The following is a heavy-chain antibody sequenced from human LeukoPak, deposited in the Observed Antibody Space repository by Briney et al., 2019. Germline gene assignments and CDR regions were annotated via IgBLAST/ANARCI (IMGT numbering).Heavy chain of an antibody. Sequence: ASVKVSCKASGYTFTSYDINWVRQATGQGLEWMGWMNPNSGNTGYAQKFQGRVTMTRNTSISTAYMELSSLRSEDTAVYYCARGLGITIFGVANGVPFDYWGQGTLVTVSS. J-gene: IGHJ4*02. V-gene: IGHV1-8*01. CDR3: ARGLGITIFGVANGVPFDY. D-gene: IGHD3-3*01. CDR2: MNPNSGNT. CDR1: GYTFTSYD.